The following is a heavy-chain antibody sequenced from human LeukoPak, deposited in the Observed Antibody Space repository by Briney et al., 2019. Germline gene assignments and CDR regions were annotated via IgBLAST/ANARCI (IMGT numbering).Heavy chain of an antibody. V-gene: IGHV3-30-3*01. CDR2: ISGDGSGK. J-gene: IGHJ3*02. CDR3: ARDTYDYGGHEDAFDI. Sequence: GGSLRLSCAASGFTLSSNPMHRVRQAPGKGLEWVAVISGDGSGKSDADSVKGRFTISRDNSKNTLYLQMNSLRVEDTAVYYCARDTYDYGGHEDAFDIWGQGTMVTVSS. D-gene: IGHD4-23*01. CDR1: GFTLSSNP.